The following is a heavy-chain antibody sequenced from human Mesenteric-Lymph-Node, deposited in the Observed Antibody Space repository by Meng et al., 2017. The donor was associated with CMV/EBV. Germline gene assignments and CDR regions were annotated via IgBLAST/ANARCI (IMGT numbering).Heavy chain of an antibody. J-gene: IGHJ4*02. Sequence: GSLRLSCSVSGGSISSYYWSWIRQPPGKGLEWIGYIYYTGSTNYNPSLKSRVTISVDTTKNQFSLKLSSVTAADTAVYYCVRGGRTTRDFDFWGQGTQVTVSS. CDR1: GGSISSYY. D-gene: IGHD1-1*01. V-gene: IGHV4-59*01. CDR2: IYYTGST. CDR3: VRGGRTTRDFDF.